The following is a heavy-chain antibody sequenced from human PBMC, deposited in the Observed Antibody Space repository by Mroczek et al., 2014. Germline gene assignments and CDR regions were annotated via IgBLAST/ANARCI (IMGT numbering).Heavy chain of an antibody. D-gene: IGHD5-18*01. J-gene: IGHJ6*02. CDR2: IYYSGST. Sequence: QVQLQESGPGLVKPSETLSLTCTVSGGSISSYYWSWIRQPPGKGLEWIGYIYYSGSTNYNPSLKSRVTISVDTSKNQFSLKLSSVTAADTAVYYCARAEPNTAMVIFYGMDVWGQGTTVTVSS. CDR3: ARAEPNTAMVIFYGMDV. CDR1: GGSISSYY. V-gene: IGHV4-59*01.